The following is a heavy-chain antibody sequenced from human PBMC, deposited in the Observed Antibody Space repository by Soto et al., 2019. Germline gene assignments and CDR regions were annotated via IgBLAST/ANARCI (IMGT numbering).Heavy chain of an antibody. D-gene: IGHD6-6*01. CDR3: ARVTGSSSSYYFDY. J-gene: IGHJ4*02. Sequence: ASVKVSCKASGYTFTGYYMHWVRQAPGQGLEWMGWINPNSGGTNYAQKFQGWVTMTRDTSISTAYMELSRLRSDDTAVYYCARVTGSSSSYYFDYWGQGTLATVSS. CDR1: GYTFTGYY. V-gene: IGHV1-2*04. CDR2: INPNSGGT.